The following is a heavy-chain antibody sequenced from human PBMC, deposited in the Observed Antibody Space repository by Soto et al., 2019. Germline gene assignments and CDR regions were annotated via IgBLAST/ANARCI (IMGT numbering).Heavy chain of an antibody. V-gene: IGHV3-30*18. Sequence: LRLSCAASGFTFSSYGMHWVRQAPGKGLEWVAVISYDGSNKYYADSVKGRFTISRDNSKNTLYLQMNSLRAEDTAVYYCAKDGHITIFGVVKGCPMDVWGQGTTVTVSS. CDR2: ISYDGSNK. J-gene: IGHJ6*02. CDR3: AKDGHITIFGVVKGCPMDV. CDR1: GFTFSSYG. D-gene: IGHD3-3*01.